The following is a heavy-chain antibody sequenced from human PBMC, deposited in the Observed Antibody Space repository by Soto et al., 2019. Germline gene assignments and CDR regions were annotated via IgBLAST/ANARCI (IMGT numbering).Heavy chain of an antibody. CDR3: AKDGGPAYCTSPGCSAERFAY. V-gene: IGHV3-30*18. CDR2: VSYDGDNE. Sequence: LRLSCAASGFTFSNYAMHWVRQAPGKGLEWVAIVSYDGDNEYYADSVRGRFFISRDNSRNTLYLQTSSLRHEDTAVYYCAKDGGPAYCTSPGCSAERFAYWGQGTQVTVSS. D-gene: IGHD2-2*01. J-gene: IGHJ4*02. CDR1: GFTFSNYA.